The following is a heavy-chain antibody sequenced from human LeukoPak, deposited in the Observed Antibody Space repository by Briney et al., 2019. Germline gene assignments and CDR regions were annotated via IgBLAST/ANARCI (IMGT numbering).Heavy chain of an antibody. V-gene: IGHV1-69*06. CDR2: IIPIFGTA. D-gene: IGHD1-26*01. CDR1: GGTFSSYA. CDR3: ATDPRIVGATSDAFDI. Sequence: ASVKVSCKASGGTFSSYAISWVRQAPGQGLEWMGGIIPIFGTANYAQKFQGRVTMTEDTSTDTAYMELSSLRSEDTAVYYCATDPRIVGATSDAFDIWGQGTMVTVSS. J-gene: IGHJ3*02.